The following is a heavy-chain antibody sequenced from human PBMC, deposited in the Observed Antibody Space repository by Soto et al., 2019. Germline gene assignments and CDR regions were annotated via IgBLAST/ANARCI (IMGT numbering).Heavy chain of an antibody. D-gene: IGHD2-2*01. CDR3: ATDCSSTSCPHLYAFDI. Sequence: ASMKLYCKVTGYTLTELCMHWVRQAPGKGLEWMGGFDPEDGETIYAQKFQGRVTMTEDTSTDTAYMELSSLRSEDTAVYYCATDCSSTSCPHLYAFDIWGQGTMVTVSS. V-gene: IGHV1-24*01. CDR1: GYTLTELC. J-gene: IGHJ3*02. CDR2: FDPEDGET.